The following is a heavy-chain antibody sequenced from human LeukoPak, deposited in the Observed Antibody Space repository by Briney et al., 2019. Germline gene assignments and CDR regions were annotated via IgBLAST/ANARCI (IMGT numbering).Heavy chain of an antibody. CDR2: IYSGGST. CDR1: GFTVSSNY. Sequence: GGSLRLSCAASGFTVSSNYMSWVRQAPGKGLEWVSVIYSGGSTYYADSVKGRFTISRDNSKNTLYLQMNSLRAEDTAVYYCARELPAFPPPIWGQGTMVTVSS. D-gene: IGHD2-21*01. CDR3: ARELPAFPPPI. J-gene: IGHJ3*02. V-gene: IGHV3-53*01.